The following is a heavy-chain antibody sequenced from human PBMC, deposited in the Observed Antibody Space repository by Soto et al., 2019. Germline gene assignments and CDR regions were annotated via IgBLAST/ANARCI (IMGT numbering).Heavy chain of an antibody. J-gene: IGHJ4*02. Sequence: EVQLLESGGGLVQPGGSLRLSCAASGFTFSSYAMSWVRQAPGKGLEWVSAISGSGGSTYYADSVKGRFTISRDNSKNTLYLQMNSLRAEDTAVYYCAKDEMRYFTNGVCSATDYWGQGTLVTVSS. CDR1: GFTFSSYA. CDR2: ISGSGGST. D-gene: IGHD2-8*01. CDR3: AKDEMRYFTNGVCSATDY. V-gene: IGHV3-23*01.